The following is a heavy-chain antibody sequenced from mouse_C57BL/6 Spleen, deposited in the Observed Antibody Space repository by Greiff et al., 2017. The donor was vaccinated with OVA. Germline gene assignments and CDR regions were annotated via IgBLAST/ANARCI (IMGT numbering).Heavy chain of an antibody. CDR2: IWSDGST. Sequence: VQLQQSGPGLVAPSQSLSITCTVSGFSLTSYGVYWVGKPPGKGLEWLVVIWSDGSTTYNSSLKSKLSISNDNSKIQVFLKMNSLQTDDTAMYYCARHYYGSSYWYFDVWGTGTTVTVSS. CDR1: GFSLTSYG. J-gene: IGHJ1*03. V-gene: IGHV2-6-1*01. D-gene: IGHD1-1*01. CDR3: ARHYYGSSYWYFDV.